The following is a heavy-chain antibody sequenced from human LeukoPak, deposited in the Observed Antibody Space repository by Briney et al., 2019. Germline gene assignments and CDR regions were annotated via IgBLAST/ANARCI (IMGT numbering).Heavy chain of an antibody. D-gene: IGHD2-15*01. CDR3: ARGDIYWDY. J-gene: IGHJ4*02. V-gene: IGHV1-2*02. CDR2: IHPNMGGT. CDR1: GYTFTAYY. Sequence: ASVKVSSKASGYTFTAYYVHWVPHAPEQGLEWMGWIHPNMGGTKYAQNFQGRVTMTRDTSISTAYMELSSLGSDDTTVYYCARGDIYWDYWGEGTQVTVSS.